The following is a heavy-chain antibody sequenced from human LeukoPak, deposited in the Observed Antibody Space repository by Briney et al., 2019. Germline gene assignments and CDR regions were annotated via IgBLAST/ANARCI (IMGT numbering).Heavy chain of an antibody. D-gene: IGHD1-26*01. Sequence: SETLSLTCTVSGGSISSYYWSWIRQPPGKGLEWIGYIYYSGSTNYNPSLKSRVTISVDTSKNQFSLKLSSVTAADTAVYYCARAESGSYYPLWFDPWGQGTLVTVSS. J-gene: IGHJ5*02. CDR3: ARAESGSYYPLWFDP. CDR1: GGSISSYY. V-gene: IGHV4-59*01. CDR2: IYYSGST.